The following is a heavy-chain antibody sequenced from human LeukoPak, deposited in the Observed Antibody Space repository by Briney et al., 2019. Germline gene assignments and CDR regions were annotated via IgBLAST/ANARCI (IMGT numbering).Heavy chain of an antibody. D-gene: IGHD3-10*02. Sequence: GGSLRLSCAASGFTSTNYWMHWLRQAPGKGLVWVSRISADASGTKYAESVRGRFTISRDNAKNILYLQMNSLSAEDTAIYYCARGEIGVYYVANWGQGTLVTVSS. V-gene: IGHV3-74*01. CDR3: ARGEIGVYYVAN. CDR2: ISADASGT. J-gene: IGHJ4*02. CDR1: GFTSTNYW.